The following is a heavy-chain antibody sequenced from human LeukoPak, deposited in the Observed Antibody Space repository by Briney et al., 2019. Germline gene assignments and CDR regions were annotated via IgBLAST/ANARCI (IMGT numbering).Heavy chain of an antibody. Sequence: SETLSLTCTVSGGSISSSSYYWGWIRQPPGKGLEWLGSIYYSGSNYYNPSLKSRVTISVDTSKNQFSLKLSSVTAADTAVYYCARLANTAYYDFWSGYFPNWFDPWGQGTLVTVSS. CDR2: IYYSGSN. D-gene: IGHD3-3*01. V-gene: IGHV4-39*01. CDR3: ARLANTAYYDFWSGYFPNWFDP. J-gene: IGHJ5*02. CDR1: GGSISSSSYY.